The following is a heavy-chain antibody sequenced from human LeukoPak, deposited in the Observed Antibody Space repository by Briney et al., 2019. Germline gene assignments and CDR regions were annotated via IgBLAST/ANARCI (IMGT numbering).Heavy chain of an antibody. CDR3: ARVRIGQQLDKYYYYAMDV. CDR1: GYTFTDYY. Sequence: ASVKVSCKASGYTFTDYYMHWVRQAPGQGLEWMGWINPKSGGTNYAQKFQGRVTMTTDTSISTAYMEVSRLRSDDTAVYYCARVRIGQQLDKYYYYAMDVWGQGTTATVSS. V-gene: IGHV1-2*02. CDR2: INPKSGGT. D-gene: IGHD6-13*01. J-gene: IGHJ6*02.